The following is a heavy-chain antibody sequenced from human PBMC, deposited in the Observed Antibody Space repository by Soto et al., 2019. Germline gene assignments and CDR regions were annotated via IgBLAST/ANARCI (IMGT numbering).Heavy chain of an antibody. Sequence: PSETLSLTCTVSGDSITASYSNWAWIRQPPGKGLEWIGTFYYSGTTSQNPPLRSRITISGDTSRNQLSLNLRLVTASDSGVYYSAKLVRDDVRRSDLDQRGQGTLVTVSS. CDR2: FYYSGTT. J-gene: IGHJ4*02. CDR1: GDSITASYSN. V-gene: IGHV4-39*01. CDR3: AKLVRDDVRRSDLDQ. D-gene: IGHD6-25*01.